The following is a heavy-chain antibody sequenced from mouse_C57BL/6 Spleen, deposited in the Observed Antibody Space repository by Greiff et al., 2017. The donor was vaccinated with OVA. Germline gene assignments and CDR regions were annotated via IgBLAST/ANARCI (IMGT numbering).Heavy chain of an antibody. J-gene: IGHJ4*01. Sequence: QVQLQQSGAELARPGASVKLSCKASGYTFTSYGISWVKQRTGQGLEWIGEIYPRSGNTYYNEKFKGKATLTADKSSSTAYMELRSLTSEDSAVYFCARGYSNYEMDYAMDYWGQGTSVTVSS. V-gene: IGHV1-81*01. CDR1: GYTFTSYG. CDR3: ARGYSNYEMDYAMDY. D-gene: IGHD2-5*01. CDR2: IYPRSGNT.